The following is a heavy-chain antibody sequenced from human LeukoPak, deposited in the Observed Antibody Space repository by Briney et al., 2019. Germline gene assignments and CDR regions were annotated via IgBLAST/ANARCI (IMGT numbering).Heavy chain of an antibody. CDR3: ARSNQADDY. CDR1: GFTFSSYW. V-gene: IGHV3-74*01. Sequence: GRSLRLSCAASGFTFSSYWMHWVRQVPGKGLVWVARINPGGSSITYADSVKGRFTISRDNAKNTLYLQMDSLRAGDTGVYYCARSNQADDYWGQGTLVTVSS. D-gene: IGHD1-14*01. J-gene: IGHJ4*02. CDR2: INPGGSSI.